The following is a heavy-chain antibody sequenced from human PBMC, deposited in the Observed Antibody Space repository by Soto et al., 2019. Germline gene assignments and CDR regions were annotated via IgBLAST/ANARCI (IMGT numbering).Heavy chain of an antibody. Sequence: SETLSLTCTVSGGSFKSGSYSWSWIRQPPGKGLEWIGYVYHTGRTSYNPSLKSRVSISMDTSKNQFSLNLDSVTAADTVVYFCARDFAYFDSWGQGTLVTVSS. V-gene: IGHV4-61*01. CDR3: ARDFAYFDS. CDR2: VYHTGRT. CDR1: GGSFKSGSYS. D-gene: IGHD3-3*01. J-gene: IGHJ4*02.